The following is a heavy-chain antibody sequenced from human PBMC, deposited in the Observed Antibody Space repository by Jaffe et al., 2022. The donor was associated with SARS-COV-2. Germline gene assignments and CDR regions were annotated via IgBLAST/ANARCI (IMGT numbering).Heavy chain of an antibody. V-gene: IGHV4-59*01. Sequence: QVQLQESGPGLVKPSETLSLTCTVSGGSISSYYWSWIRQPPGKGLEWIGYIYYSGSTNYNPSLKSRVTISVDTSKNQFSLKLSSVTAADTAVYYCARYWAAGDYYYYMDVWGKGTTVTVSS. CDR3: ARYWAAGDYYYYMDV. CDR2: IYYSGST. J-gene: IGHJ6*03. CDR1: GGSISSYY. D-gene: IGHD2-15*01.